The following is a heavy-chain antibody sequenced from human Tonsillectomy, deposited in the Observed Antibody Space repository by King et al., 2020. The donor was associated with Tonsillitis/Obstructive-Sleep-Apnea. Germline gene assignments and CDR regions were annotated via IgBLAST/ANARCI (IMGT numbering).Heavy chain of an antibody. Sequence: LQLQESGPGLVKPSETLSLTCTVSGDSISSNTYYWGWIRQPPGKGLEWIGSIYYSGSTYYTPSLKSRVTISVDTSKNQFSLKLSSVTAADTAVYYCARPRDIVVLIPFDNWGQGTLVTVSS. D-gene: IGHD2-2*01. V-gene: IGHV4-39*01. CDR1: GDSISSNTYY. J-gene: IGHJ4*02. CDR3: ARPRDIVVLIPFDN. CDR2: IYYSGST.